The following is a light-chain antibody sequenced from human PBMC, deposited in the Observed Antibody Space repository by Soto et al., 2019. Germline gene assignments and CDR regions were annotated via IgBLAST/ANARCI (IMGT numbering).Light chain of an antibody. CDR1: QAINNY. CDR2: GAS. V-gene: IGKV1-27*01. Sequence: DIQKTQSPSSLSASVGDRVTITCRASQAINNYVAWYQQRPRQVPNLLIYGASTLQSGVPIRFSGSGSGTDFTLTISSLQPEDVAVYYCQRYNSAPRTFGQGTKVEIK. J-gene: IGKJ1*01. CDR3: QRYNSAPRT.